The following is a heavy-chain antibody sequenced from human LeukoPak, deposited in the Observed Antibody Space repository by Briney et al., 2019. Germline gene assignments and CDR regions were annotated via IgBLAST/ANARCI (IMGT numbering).Heavy chain of an antibody. V-gene: IGHV1-18*04. J-gene: IGHJ4*02. CDR1: GYTFTSYG. D-gene: IGHD2-2*01. Sequence: ASVKVSCKSSGYTFTSYGISWVRQPPGQGLDWMGWLSAYNGDTNYAQRFQGRVLMTTDASTSTAYMELRSLRSDDTAVYYCARDCSTSCCPPFNYGGQGTLVTVSS. CDR3: ARDCSTSCCPPFNY. CDR2: LSAYNGDT.